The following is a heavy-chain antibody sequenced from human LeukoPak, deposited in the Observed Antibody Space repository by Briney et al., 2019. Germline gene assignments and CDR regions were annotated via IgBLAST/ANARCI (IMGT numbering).Heavy chain of an antibody. J-gene: IGHJ4*02. D-gene: IGHD3-3*01. V-gene: IGHV1-18*01. CDR1: GYTFTSYG. Sequence: ASVTVSCKASGYTFTSYGISWVRQAPGQGLEWMGWISAYNGNTNYAQKLQGRVTMTTDTSTSTAYMELRSLRSDDTAVYYCARGRGFLEWYRPLDYWGQGTLVTVSS. CDR3: ARGRGFLEWYRPLDY. CDR2: ISAYNGNT.